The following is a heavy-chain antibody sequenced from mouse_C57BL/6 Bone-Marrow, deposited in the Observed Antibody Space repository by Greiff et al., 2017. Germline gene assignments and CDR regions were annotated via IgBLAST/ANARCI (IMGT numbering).Heavy chain of an antibody. CDR1: GFSLTSYG. D-gene: IGHD2-3*01. Sequence: VKLMESGPGLVQPSQSLSITCTVSGFSLTSYGVHWVRQSPGKGLEWLGVIWGGGSTDYNAAFMSGLSITKDNSKSQVFFKMNSLQAGDTAIYYCAKNENDGYYPYDMGYWGQGTSVTVSS. V-gene: IGHV2-5*01. CDR3: AKNENDGYYPYDMGY. CDR2: IWGGGST. J-gene: IGHJ4*01.